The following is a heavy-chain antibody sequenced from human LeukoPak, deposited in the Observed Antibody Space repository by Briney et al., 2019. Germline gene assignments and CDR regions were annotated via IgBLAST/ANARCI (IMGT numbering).Heavy chain of an antibody. CDR1: GYTFTGYY. CDR2: INPNSGGT. J-gene: IGHJ3*02. Sequence: ASVKVSCKASGYTFTGYYMHWVRQAPGQGLEWMGWINPNSGGTNYAQQFQGWVTMTRDTSISTAYMELSRLGSDDTAVYYCARAPSRDVVVPAVDRGAFDIWGQGTMVTVSS. CDR3: ARAPSRDVVVPAVDRGAFDI. D-gene: IGHD2-2*01. V-gene: IGHV1-2*04.